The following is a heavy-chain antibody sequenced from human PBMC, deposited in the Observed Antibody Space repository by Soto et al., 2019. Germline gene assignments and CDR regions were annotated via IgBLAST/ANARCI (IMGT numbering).Heavy chain of an antibody. J-gene: IGHJ4*02. V-gene: IGHV4-34*01. CDR3: ARGYDTALAPIF. CDR1: GGSFSSYH. CDR2: IKQLTTA. D-gene: IGHD5-18*01. Sequence: SETLSHTCAVYGGSFSSYHWFWMRQTAGKGLEWIGEIKQLTTANYNPSLKSRVIISLDTPKNQFSLKLSSVTAADTAVYYCARGYDTALAPIFWGQGILVTVSS.